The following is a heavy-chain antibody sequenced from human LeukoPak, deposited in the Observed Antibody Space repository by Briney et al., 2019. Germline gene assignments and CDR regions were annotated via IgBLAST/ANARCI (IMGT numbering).Heavy chain of an antibody. V-gene: IGHV3-30*04. J-gene: IGHJ4*02. CDR2: TSPDEGLK. D-gene: IGHD1-26*01. CDR3: TRDPILGAPDYFDY. Sequence: GGSLRLSCAAPGFTFANYVTHWVRQAPGKGLEGVAVTSPDEGLKFYGDSVKGRFTISRDNSKNTMYLQMNNLREEDTAVYYCTRDPILGAPDYFDYWGQGTLVTVSS. CDR1: GFTFANYV.